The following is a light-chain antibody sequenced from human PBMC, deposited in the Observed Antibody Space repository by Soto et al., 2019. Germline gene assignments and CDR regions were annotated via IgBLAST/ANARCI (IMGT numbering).Light chain of an antibody. CDR3: ATWDDRLNGPV. CDR2: DND. J-gene: IGLJ2*01. Sequence: QTVVTQPPSASGTPGQRVTISCSGSSSNIGSNSVNWYQHLPGTAPKLLIYDNDQRPSGDPDRFSASRSGTSASLAITGPQSEDEADYYCATWDDRLNGPVFGGGTKVTVL. CDR1: SSNIGSNS. V-gene: IGLV1-44*01.